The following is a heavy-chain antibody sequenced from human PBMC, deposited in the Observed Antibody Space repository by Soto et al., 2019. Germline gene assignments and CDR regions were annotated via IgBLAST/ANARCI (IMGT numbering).Heavy chain of an antibody. CDR2: IVVGSGNT. CDR3: ARNEDIVATITIAAYYYYYGMDV. Sequence: SVKVSCKASGFTFTSSAVQWVRQARGQRLEWIGWIVVGSGNTNYAQKFQERVTITRDMSTSTAYMELSSLRSEDTAVYYCARNEDIVATITIAAYYYYYGMDVWGQGTTVTVSS. V-gene: IGHV1-58*01. D-gene: IGHD5-12*01. J-gene: IGHJ6*02. CDR1: GFTFTSSA.